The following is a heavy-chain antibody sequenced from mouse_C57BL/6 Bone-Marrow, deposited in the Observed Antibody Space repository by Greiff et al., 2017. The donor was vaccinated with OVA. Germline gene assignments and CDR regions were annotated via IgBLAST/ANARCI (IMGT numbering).Heavy chain of an antibody. CDR2: INPSSGYT. CDR3: ARTRTGTNWYFDV. J-gene: IGHJ1*03. D-gene: IGHD4-1*01. V-gene: IGHV1-7*01. CDR1: GYTFTSYW. Sequence: VQLQQSGAELAQPGASVKLSCKASGYTFTSYWMHWVKQRPGQGLEWIGYINPSSGYTKYNQKFKDKATLTADKSSSTAYMQLSSLTYEDSAVYYCARTRTGTNWYFDVWGTGTTVTVSS.